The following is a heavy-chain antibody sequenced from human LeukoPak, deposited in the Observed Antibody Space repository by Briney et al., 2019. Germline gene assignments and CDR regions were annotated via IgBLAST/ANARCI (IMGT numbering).Heavy chain of an antibody. V-gene: IGHV3-21*01. J-gene: IGHJ4*02. CDR2: ISSSSSHI. CDR3: AREIAARPIDY. D-gene: IGHD6-6*01. CDR1: GFTFSSYS. Sequence: GGSLRLSCAASGFTFSSYSMNWVRQAPGKGLEWVSSISSSSSHIYYADSVKGRFTISRDNAKNSLYLQMNSLRAEDTAVYYCAREIAARPIDYWGQGTLVTVSS.